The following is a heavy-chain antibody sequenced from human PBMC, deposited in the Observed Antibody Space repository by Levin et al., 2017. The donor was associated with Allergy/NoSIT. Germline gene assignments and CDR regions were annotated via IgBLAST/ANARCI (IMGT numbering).Heavy chain of an antibody. CDR1: GISVSGNY. D-gene: IGHD2-15*01. Sequence: GGSLRLSCAVSGISVSGNYMSWVRQAPGKGLDWVSVIYPGSSTYYSDSVKGRFTISRDNSKNTLYLQMHSLRAEDTAIYYCAKDGGYCSGGNGGFCYYFDSWGQGTLVTVSS. CDR2: IYPGSST. J-gene: IGHJ4*02. V-gene: IGHV3-53*01. CDR3: AKDGGYCSGGNGGFCYYFDS.